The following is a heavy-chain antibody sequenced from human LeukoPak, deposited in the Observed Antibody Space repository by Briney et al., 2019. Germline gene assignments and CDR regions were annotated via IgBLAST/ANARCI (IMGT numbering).Heavy chain of an antibody. D-gene: IGHD3-22*01. V-gene: IGHV3-9*01. CDR1: GFTFDDYA. Sequence: GGSLRLSCAASGFTFDDYAMHWVRQAPGKGLEWVSGISWNSGSIRYADSVKGRFTISRDNAKNSLYLQMNSLRAEDTALYYCAKGSIYDRFDYWGQGTLVTVSS. CDR2: ISWNSGSI. CDR3: AKGSIYDRFDY. J-gene: IGHJ4*02.